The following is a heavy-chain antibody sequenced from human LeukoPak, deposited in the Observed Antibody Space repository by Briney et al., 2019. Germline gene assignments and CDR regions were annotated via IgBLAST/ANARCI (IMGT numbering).Heavy chain of an antibody. V-gene: IGHV3-11*05. CDR2: ISSGSSYT. D-gene: IGHD4-17*01. CDR1: GFTFSDYY. J-gene: IGHJ5*02. CDR3: ARDRTVTTGWFDP. Sequence: GGSLRLSCAASGFTFSDYYMSWIRQAPGKGLEWLSYISSGSSYTNYAGSVKGRFTISRDNAKNSLYLQVNSLRAEDTAVYYCARDRTVTTGWFDPWGQGTLVTVSS.